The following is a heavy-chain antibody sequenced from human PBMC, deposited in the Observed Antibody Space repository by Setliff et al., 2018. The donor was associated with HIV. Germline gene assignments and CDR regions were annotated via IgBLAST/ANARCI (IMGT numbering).Heavy chain of an antibody. Sequence: ASVKVSCKASGYTFTGYYMHWVRQAPGQGLEWMGRIYPNSGGTNSAQKFQGRVTMTRDTSVSTAYMELNRLRSDDTAVYYCARGHSSGYTYSGSYGPFDIWGQGTMVTVSS. CDR2: IYPNSGGT. CDR3: ARGHSSGYTYSGSYGPFDI. J-gene: IGHJ3*02. CDR1: GYTFTGYY. D-gene: IGHD1-26*01. V-gene: IGHV1-2*06.